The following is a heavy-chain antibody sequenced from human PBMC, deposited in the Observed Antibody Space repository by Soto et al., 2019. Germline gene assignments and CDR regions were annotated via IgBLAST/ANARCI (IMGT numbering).Heavy chain of an antibody. Sequence: WETLSLTCAVSGYSISSGYYWGWIRQPPGKGPEWIGSIYHSGSTYYNPSLKSRVTISVDTSKNQFSLKLSSVTAADTAVYYCARDGELRYFDWLFNWFDPWGQGTLVTVSS. CDR1: GYSISSGYY. CDR3: ARDGELRYFDWLFNWFDP. J-gene: IGHJ5*02. V-gene: IGHV4-38-2*02. D-gene: IGHD3-9*01. CDR2: IYHSGST.